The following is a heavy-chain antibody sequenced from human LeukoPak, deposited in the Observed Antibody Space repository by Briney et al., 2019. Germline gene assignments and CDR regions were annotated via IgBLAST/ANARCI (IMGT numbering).Heavy chain of an antibody. J-gene: IGHJ1*01. CDR2: ISRTGTSI. V-gene: IGHV3-21*01. D-gene: IGHD1-14*01. Sequence: PGGSLRLSCAASGFTFSTFSMSWGRQAPGKGLEWVSYISRTGTSIHYAESMRGRFTISRDNTKSSLYLQTNNLRLDDTALYFCARTTVAGTIQYWGQGTLVIVSS. CDR1: GFTFSTFS. CDR3: ARTTVAGTIQY.